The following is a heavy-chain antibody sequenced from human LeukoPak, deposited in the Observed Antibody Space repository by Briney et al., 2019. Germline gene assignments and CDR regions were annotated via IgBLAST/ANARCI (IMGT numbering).Heavy chain of an antibody. CDR3: ARGNYYGSGNFDY. D-gene: IGHD3-10*01. CDR2: ISSSGSTI. V-gene: IGHV3-11*01. CDR1: GFTVSSNY. Sequence: GGSLRLSCAASGFTVSSNYMSWVRQAPGKGLEWVSYISSSGSTIYYADSVKGRFTISRDNAKNSLYLQMNSPRAEDTAVYYCARGNYYGSGNFDYWGQGTLVTVSS. J-gene: IGHJ4*02.